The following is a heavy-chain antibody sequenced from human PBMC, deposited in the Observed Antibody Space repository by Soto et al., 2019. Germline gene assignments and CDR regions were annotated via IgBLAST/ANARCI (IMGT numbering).Heavy chain of an antibody. J-gene: IGHJ5*02. CDR2: IYYSGST. D-gene: IGHD3-10*01. Sequence: QLQLQESGPGLVKPSETLSLTCTVSGGSISSSSYYWGWIRQPPGKGLEWIGSIYYSGSTYYNPSLKSRVAIPVDTSKNQFSLKLSSVTAADTAVYYCASILLWFGEFSSWGQGTLVTVSS. CDR3: ASILLWFGEFSS. V-gene: IGHV4-39*01. CDR1: GGSISSSSYY.